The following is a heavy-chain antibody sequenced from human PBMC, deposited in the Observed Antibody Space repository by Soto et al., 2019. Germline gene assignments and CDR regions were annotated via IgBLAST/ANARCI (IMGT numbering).Heavy chain of an antibody. D-gene: IGHD3-10*01. CDR1: GXIFKMYC. CDR3: TRGPRPISTGTGDY. Sequence: GSLRLSCAASGXIFKMYCMHWVRQSPGKGLVWISRIYNDGTYSDYADSVRGRFTISRDNVNDTLYLQMNSLRAEDSGLYYCTRGPRPISTGTGDYWGQGTQVTVSS. CDR2: IYNDGTYS. V-gene: IGHV3-74*01. J-gene: IGHJ4*02.